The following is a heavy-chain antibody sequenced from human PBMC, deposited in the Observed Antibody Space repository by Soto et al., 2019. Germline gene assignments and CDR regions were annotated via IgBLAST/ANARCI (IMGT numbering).Heavy chain of an antibody. D-gene: IGHD4-17*01. CDR3: ARAGDYPLTGAFDV. J-gene: IGHJ3*01. CDR1: GYSISSGYY. V-gene: IGHV4-38-2*01. Sequence: PSETLSLTCAVSGYSISSGYYWCWIRQPPGKGLEWIGSIYHSGSTNYNPSVKSRVTMSVDKSKNEFSLKLGSVTAEDTAMYYCARAGDYPLTGAFDVWGQGTMVTVS. CDR2: IYHSGST.